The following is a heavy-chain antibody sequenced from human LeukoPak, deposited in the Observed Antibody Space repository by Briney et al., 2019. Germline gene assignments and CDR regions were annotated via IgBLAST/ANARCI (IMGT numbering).Heavy chain of an antibody. D-gene: IGHD5-12*01. CDR3: ATDSVDITASDALDI. V-gene: IGHV1-69-2*01. CDR2: LNAADGEVIFAERFQGRRHNPEDDKS. J-gene: IGHJ3*02. Sequence: GASVKISCKASGYTFSDSYIYWLQKAPGKGLQWLGRLNAADGEVIFAERFQGRRHNPEDDKSMYAEKSQGRLTITADTSTDTAYMYLSSLTSEDTAVYYCATDSVDITASDALDIWGQGTMVTVSS. CDR1: GYTFSDSY.